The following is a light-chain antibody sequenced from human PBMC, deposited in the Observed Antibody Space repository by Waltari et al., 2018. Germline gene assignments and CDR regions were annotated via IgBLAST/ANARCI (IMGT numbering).Light chain of an antibody. Sequence: DFQMTQSPSSLSASVGDRVTITCLESHNINTYLNWYQQKPVKAPNLMIYAASTLQNGVPLRFSGSGSGTDFTLTISSLQPEDFATYYCQQSYSTPRTFGQGTRVEIK. V-gene: IGKV1-39*01. CDR2: AAS. J-gene: IGKJ1*01. CDR1: HNINTY. CDR3: QQSYSTPRT.